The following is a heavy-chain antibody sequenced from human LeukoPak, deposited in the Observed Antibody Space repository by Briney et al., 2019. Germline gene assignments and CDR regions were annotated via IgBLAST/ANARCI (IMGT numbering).Heavy chain of an antibody. V-gene: IGHV3-53*01. CDR1: GFTVSSNY. Sequence: GGSLRLSCEASGFTVSSNYMSWVRQAPGKGLEWVSVIYSGGSTYYADSVKGRFTTSRDNSKNTLYLQMNSLRAEDTAVYYCARVLLNGDLDYWGQGTLVTVSS. D-gene: IGHD4-17*01. CDR3: ARVLLNGDLDY. J-gene: IGHJ4*02. CDR2: IYSGGST.